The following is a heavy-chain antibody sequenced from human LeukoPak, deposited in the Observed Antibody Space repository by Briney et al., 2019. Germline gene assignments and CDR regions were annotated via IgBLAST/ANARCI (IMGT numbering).Heavy chain of an antibody. CDR3: AKSDQSIAARPSDY. J-gene: IGHJ4*02. CDR1: GFTFSTYA. CDR2: ISGSGTNT. D-gene: IGHD6-6*01. Sequence: GGSLRLSCAASGFTFSTYAMSWVRQAPGKGLEGVPAISGSGTNTYYADSVKGRFTISRDNSKNTLYLRMNSLRAEDTAVDYCAKSDQSIAARPSDYWGQGTLVTVSS. V-gene: IGHV3-23*01.